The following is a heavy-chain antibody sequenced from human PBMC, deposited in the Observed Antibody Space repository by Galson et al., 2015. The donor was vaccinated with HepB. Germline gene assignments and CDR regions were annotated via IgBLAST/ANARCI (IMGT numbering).Heavy chain of an antibody. V-gene: IGHV3-30-3*01. CDR3: ARDRLAVASYYYGMDV. D-gene: IGHD6-19*01. CDR2: ISYDGSNK. J-gene: IGHJ6*02. Sequence: SLRLSCAASGFTFSSYAMHWVRQAPGKGLEWVAVISYDGSNKYYADSVKGRFTISIDNSKNTLYLQMNSLRAEDTAVYYCARDRLAVASYYYGMDVWGQGTTVTVSS. CDR1: GFTFSSYA.